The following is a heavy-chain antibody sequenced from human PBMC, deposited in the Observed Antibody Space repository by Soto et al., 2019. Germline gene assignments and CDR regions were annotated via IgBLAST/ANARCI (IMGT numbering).Heavy chain of an antibody. Sequence: QVQLVQSGAEVKKPGASVKVSCKASGYTFTSYAMHWVRQAPGQRLEWMGWINAGNGNTKYSQQFQGRVTITRDTSASTAYMELSSLRSEDTAVYYCASVYSSGWGDYYYYGMDVWGQGTTVTVSS. CDR3: ASVYSSGWGDYYYYGMDV. V-gene: IGHV1-3*01. J-gene: IGHJ6*02. CDR2: INAGNGNT. CDR1: GYTFTSYA. D-gene: IGHD6-19*01.